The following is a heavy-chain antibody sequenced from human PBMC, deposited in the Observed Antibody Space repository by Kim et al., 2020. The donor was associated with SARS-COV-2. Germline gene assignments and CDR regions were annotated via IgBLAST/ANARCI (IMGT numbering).Heavy chain of an antibody. Sequence: YADSVKGRFTISRDNAKNSLYLQMNRLRAEDTAVYYCARGSVVTDAFDIWGQGTMVTVSS. V-gene: IGHV3-21*01. CDR3: ARGSVVTDAFDI. D-gene: IGHD2-21*02. J-gene: IGHJ3*02.